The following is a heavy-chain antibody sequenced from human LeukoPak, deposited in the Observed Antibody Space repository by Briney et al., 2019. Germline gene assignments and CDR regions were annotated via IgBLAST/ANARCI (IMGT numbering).Heavy chain of an antibody. CDR2: IYSGGST. V-gene: IGHV3-66*02. J-gene: IGHJ6*03. CDR3: ARDRENYDFWSGYYSGYYYMDV. D-gene: IGHD3-3*01. Sequence: GGSLRLSCAASGFTVSSNYVSWVRQAPGKGLEWVSVIYSGGSTYYADSVKGRFTISRDNSKNTLYLQMNSLRAEDTAVYYCARDRENYDFWSGYYSGYYYMDVWGKGTTVTVSS. CDR1: GFTVSSNY.